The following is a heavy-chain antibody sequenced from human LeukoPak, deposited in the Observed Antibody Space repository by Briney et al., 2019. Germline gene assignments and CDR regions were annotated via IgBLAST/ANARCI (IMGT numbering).Heavy chain of an antibody. CDR3: ARTKPRGWDIAVADDFDY. V-gene: IGHV1-18*04. CDR2: ITADNGNT. Sequence: ASVRLSCTASGYTFTSYGISWVRQAPGQGLEWMGWITADNGNTNYAQKLQGRVTMTTDKSKSTAYMELRSLRSDDTAVYYCARTKPRGWDIAVADDFDYWGQGTLVTVSS. CDR1: GYTFTSYG. J-gene: IGHJ4*02. D-gene: IGHD6-19*01.